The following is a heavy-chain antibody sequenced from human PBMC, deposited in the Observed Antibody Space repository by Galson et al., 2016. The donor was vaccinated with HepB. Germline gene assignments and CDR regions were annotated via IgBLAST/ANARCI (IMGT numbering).Heavy chain of an antibody. D-gene: IGHD1-1*01. Sequence: SLRLSCAASGFTISGFWMSWVRQAPGKGLECVATIKQDGSEKYFVASVKGRFTFPRDNAKNSLYLQMNSLRAEDTAVYYCARWYTWTDGVHYYYGMDVWGQGTTVIVSS. J-gene: IGHJ6*02. CDR2: IKQDGSEK. V-gene: IGHV3-7*03. CDR3: ARWYTWTDGVHYYYGMDV. CDR1: GFTISGFW.